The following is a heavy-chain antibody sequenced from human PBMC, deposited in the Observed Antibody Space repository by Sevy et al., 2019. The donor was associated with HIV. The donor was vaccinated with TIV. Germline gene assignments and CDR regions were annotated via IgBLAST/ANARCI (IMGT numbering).Heavy chain of an antibody. Sequence: GGSLRLSCAASGFTISSYWMHWVRQAPGKGLVWVSRINSDGSSTSYADSVKGRFTISRDNAKNTLYLQMNSLRAEDTAVYYCASQYYDFWSGYYHPFDYWGQGTLVTVSS. J-gene: IGHJ4*02. V-gene: IGHV3-74*01. CDR1: GFTISSYW. CDR2: INSDGSST. D-gene: IGHD3-3*01. CDR3: ASQYYDFWSGYYHPFDY.